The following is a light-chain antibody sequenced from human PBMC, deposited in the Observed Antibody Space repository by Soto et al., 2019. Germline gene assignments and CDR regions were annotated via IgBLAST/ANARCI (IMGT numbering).Light chain of an antibody. CDR3: QQRSDWPPFT. CDR2: DAS. CDR1: QSVSTY. V-gene: IGKV3-11*01. Sequence: EIVLTQSPATLSLSPGERATLSCRASQSVSTYLAWYQQKPGQAPRLLIYDASNRATGIPARFSGSESGSDFTLTINNLEPEDFAVYYCQQRSDWPPFTCGQGTRLEIK. J-gene: IGKJ5*01.